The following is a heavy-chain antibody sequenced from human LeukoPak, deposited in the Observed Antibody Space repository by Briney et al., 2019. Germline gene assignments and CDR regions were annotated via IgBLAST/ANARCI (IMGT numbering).Heavy chain of an antibody. V-gene: IGHV4-38-2*02. CDR3: ARDYYWGWYNWFDP. J-gene: IGHJ5*02. D-gene: IGHD3-16*01. CDR2: IYHSGST. CDR1: GYSISSGYY. Sequence: SETLSLTCTVSGYSISSGYYWGWIRPPPGKGLEWIGSIYHSGSTYYNPSLKSRVTISVDTSKNQFSLKLSSVTAADTAVYYCARDYYWGWYNWFDPWGQGTLVTVSS.